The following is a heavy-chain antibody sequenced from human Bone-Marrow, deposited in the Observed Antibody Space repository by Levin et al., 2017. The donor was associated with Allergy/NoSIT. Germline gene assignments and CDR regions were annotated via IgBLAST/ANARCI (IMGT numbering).Heavy chain of an antibody. CDR3: ARHELAPGIAAAGADY. CDR1: GGSISSSSYY. CDR2: IYYSGST. J-gene: IGHJ4*02. Sequence: SQTLSLTCTVSGGSISSSSYYWGWIRQPPGKGLEWIGSIYYSGSTYYNPSLKSRVTISVDTSKNQFSLKLSSVTAADTAVYYCARHELAPGIAAAGADYWGQGTLVTVSS. D-gene: IGHD6-13*01. V-gene: IGHV4-39*01.